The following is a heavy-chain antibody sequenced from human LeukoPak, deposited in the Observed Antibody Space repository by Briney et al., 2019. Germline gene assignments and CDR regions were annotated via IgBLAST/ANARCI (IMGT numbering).Heavy chain of an antibody. CDR1: GFTFSSYS. CDR2: ISSSSSYI. V-gene: IGHV3-21*01. CDR3: AKDDGYSYGSLDY. D-gene: IGHD5-18*01. J-gene: IGHJ4*02. Sequence: PGGSLRLSCAASGFTFSSYSMNWVRQAPGKGLEWVSSISSSSSYIYYADSVKGRFTISRDNAKNTLYLQMNSLRAEDTAVYYCAKDDGYSYGSLDYWGQGTLVTVSS.